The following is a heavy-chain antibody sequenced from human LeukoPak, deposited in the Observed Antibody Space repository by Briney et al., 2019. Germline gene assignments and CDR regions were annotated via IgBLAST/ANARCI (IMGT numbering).Heavy chain of an antibody. Sequence: PGGSLRLSCAASRFSFSSYGMHWVRQAPGKGLEWVAFIRYDGSNKYYADSVKGRFTISRDNAKNSLYLQMNSLRAEDTAVYYCARVKDVNDDIMFHHWGQGTLVTVSS. J-gene: IGHJ1*01. CDR3: ARVKDVNDDIMFHH. CDR1: RFSFSSYG. D-gene: IGHD3-9*01. CDR2: IRYDGSNK. V-gene: IGHV3-30*02.